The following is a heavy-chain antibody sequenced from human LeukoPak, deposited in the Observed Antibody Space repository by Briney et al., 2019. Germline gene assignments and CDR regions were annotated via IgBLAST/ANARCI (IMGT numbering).Heavy chain of an antibody. V-gene: IGHV3-23*01. D-gene: IGHD6-19*01. CDR1: GFTFSSYA. J-gene: IGHJ4*02. CDR3: AKDLDGSGMYGGIDS. CDR2: ISGSGGST. Sequence: GGSLRLSCAASGFTFSSYAMSWVRQAPGKGLEWVSAISGSGGSTYYADSVKGRFTISRDNSKNTLFLQMSSLRAEDTAVYYCAKDLDGSGMYGGIDSWGQGTLVIVSS.